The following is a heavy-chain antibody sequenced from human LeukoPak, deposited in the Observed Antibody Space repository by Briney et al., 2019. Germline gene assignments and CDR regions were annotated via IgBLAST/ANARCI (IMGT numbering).Heavy chain of an antibody. D-gene: IGHD2-15*01. V-gene: IGHV3-21*01. CDR1: GFTFNGYS. Sequence: GGSLRLSCAASGFTFNGYSMNWVRQAPGKGLEWVSSISSSSSYIYSADSLKGRFTISRDNAKNSLYLQMNSLRAEDTAVYYCARDLASGWFDPWGQGTLVTVSS. CDR3: ARDLASGWFDP. J-gene: IGHJ5*02. CDR2: ISSSSSYI.